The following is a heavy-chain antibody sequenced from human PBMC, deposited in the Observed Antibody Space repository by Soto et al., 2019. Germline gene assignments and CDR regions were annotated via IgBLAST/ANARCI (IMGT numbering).Heavy chain of an antibody. D-gene: IGHD3-10*01. V-gene: IGHV3-48*02. CDR2: ISSSSRTI. Sequence: GGSLRLSCAASGFTFSSYSMNWVRQAPGKGLEWVSYISSSSRTIYYADSVKGRFTISRANAKNSLYLQMNSLRDEDTAVYYCARGVFLGASGVMVRGVPPSDYYYHGMDVWGQGTTVTVSS. CDR1: GFTFSSYS. J-gene: IGHJ6*02. CDR3: ARGVFLGASGVMVRGVPPSDYYYHGMDV.